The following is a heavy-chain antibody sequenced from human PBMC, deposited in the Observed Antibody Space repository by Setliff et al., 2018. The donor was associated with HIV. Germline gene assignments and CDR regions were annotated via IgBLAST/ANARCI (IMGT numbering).Heavy chain of an antibody. CDR2: IYTSGIT. V-gene: IGHV4-4*08. D-gene: IGHD3-10*01. CDR1: RGSISRYY. Sequence: SETLSLTCTVSRGSISRYYWSWIRQPPGQGLEWIGYIYTSGITDYNPSLKSRVTISGDTSKNQFSLKLSSGTAADTIVYYCARDRRGYYYGSGSCYMDVWGTGTTVTSP. CDR3: ARDRRGYYYGSGSCYMDV. J-gene: IGHJ6*03.